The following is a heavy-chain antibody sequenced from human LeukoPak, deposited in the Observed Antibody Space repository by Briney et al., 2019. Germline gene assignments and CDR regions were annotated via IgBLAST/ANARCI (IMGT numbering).Heavy chain of an antibody. Sequence: SVKVSCKASGGTFSSYAISWVRQAPGQGLEWMGGIIPIFGTANYAQKFQGRVTITADESTSTAYMELSSLRSEDTAVYYCARISSCYGGWGVLFDIWGQGTMAPVSS. D-gene: IGHD2-2*01. CDR2: IIPIFGTA. CDR1: GGTFSSYA. J-gene: IGHJ3*02. CDR3: ARISSCYGGWGVLFDI. V-gene: IGHV1-69*13.